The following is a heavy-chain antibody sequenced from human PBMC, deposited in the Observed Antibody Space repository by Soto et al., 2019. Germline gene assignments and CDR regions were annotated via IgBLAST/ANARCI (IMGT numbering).Heavy chain of an antibody. Sequence: QVQLVQSGAEVKKPGSSVKVSCKASGGTFSSYAISWVRQAPGQGLEWMGGIIPIFGTANYAQKFQGRVTITADESTSRAYMELSSPRSEDTAVYYCARVSNSSWYFDYWGQGTLVTVSS. CDR1: GGTFSSYA. D-gene: IGHD6-13*01. J-gene: IGHJ4*02. CDR3: ARVSNSSWYFDY. V-gene: IGHV1-69*12. CDR2: IIPIFGTA.